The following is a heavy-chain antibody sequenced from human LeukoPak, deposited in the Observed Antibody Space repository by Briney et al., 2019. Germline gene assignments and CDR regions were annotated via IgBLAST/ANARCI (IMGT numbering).Heavy chain of an antibody. J-gene: IGHJ3*02. CDR3: ARDLGPHTTGPSRPGHAFDI. Sequence: SETLSLTCTVSGGSISSGGYYWSWIRQHPGKGLEWIGYIYYSGSTYYNPSLKSRVTISVDRSKNQFSLKLSSVTAADTAVYYCARDLGPHTTGPSRPGHAFDIWGQGTMVTVSS. D-gene: IGHD1-1*01. CDR1: GGSISSGGYY. V-gene: IGHV4-31*03. CDR2: IYYSGST.